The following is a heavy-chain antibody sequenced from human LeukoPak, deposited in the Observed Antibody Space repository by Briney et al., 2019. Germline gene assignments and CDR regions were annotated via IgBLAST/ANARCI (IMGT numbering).Heavy chain of an antibody. CDR3: ARDTYAYGDYFDY. Sequence: GGSLRLSCAASGFTFSSYAMSWVRQAPGKGLEWVSAISGSGGSTYYADSVKGRFTISRDNSKNTLYLQMNSLRAEDTAVYYCARDTYAYGDYFDYWGQGTLVTVSS. CDR1: GFTFSSYA. V-gene: IGHV3-23*01. J-gene: IGHJ4*02. CDR2: ISGSGGST. D-gene: IGHD4-17*01.